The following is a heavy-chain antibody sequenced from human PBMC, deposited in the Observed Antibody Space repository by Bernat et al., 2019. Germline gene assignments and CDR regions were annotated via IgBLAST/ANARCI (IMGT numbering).Heavy chain of an antibody. CDR1: GGSISSGGYY. D-gene: IGHD2-15*01. CDR2: IYYSGST. V-gene: IGHV4-31*03. Sequence: QVQLQESGPGLVKPSQTLSLTCTVSGGSISSGGYYWSWIRQHPGKGLEWIGYIYYSGSTHYNPSLKSRVTISVDTSKNQFSLKLSSVTAADTAVYYCARERIVVAATGDYYYYGMDVWGQGTTVTVSS. J-gene: IGHJ6*02. CDR3: ARERIVVAATGDYYYYGMDV.